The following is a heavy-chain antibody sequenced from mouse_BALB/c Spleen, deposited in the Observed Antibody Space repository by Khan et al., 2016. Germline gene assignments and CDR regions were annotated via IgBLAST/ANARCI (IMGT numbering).Heavy chain of an antibody. CDR3: VSQNWDWYFDV. Sequence: EVQLVESGGGLVQPKGSLKLSCAASGFTFNTYAMNWVRQAPGKGLEWVARMRSKSYNYATNYADSVKDRFTISRDDSQSMLYLQMNNLKTEDTGMCYCVSQNWDWYFDVWGAGTTVTVSS. J-gene: IGHJ1*01. CDR1: GFTFNTYA. V-gene: IGHV10-1*02. CDR2: MRSKSYNYAT.